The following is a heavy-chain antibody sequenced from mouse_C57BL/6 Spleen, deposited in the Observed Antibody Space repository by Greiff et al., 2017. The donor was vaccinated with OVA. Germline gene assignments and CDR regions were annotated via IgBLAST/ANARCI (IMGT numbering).Heavy chain of an antibody. V-gene: IGHV5-16*01. CDR2: INYDGSST. CDR3: ARGFYDGYYGVAY. CDR1: GFTFSDYY. J-gene: IGHJ3*01. D-gene: IGHD2-3*01. Sequence: EVMLVESEGGLVQPGSSMKLSCTASGFTFSDYYMAWVRQVPEKGLEWVANINYDGSSTYYLDSLKSRFIISRDNAKNILYLQMSSLKSEDTATYYCARGFYDGYYGVAYWGQGTLVTVSA.